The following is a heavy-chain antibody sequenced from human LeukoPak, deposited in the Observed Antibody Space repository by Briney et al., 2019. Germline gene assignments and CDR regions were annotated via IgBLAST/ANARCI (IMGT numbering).Heavy chain of an antibody. D-gene: IGHD3-22*01. CDR2: ISYDGSNK. Sequence: GGSLRLSCAASGFSFSNYGMHWVRQAPGKGLEWVAVISYDGSNKYYADSVKGRFTISRDNSKNTLYLQMNSLRAEDTAVYYCAKDQRYYYDSSGYYFDYWGQGTLVTVSS. CDR1: GFSFSNYG. V-gene: IGHV3-30*18. CDR3: AKDQRYYYDSSGYYFDY. J-gene: IGHJ4*02.